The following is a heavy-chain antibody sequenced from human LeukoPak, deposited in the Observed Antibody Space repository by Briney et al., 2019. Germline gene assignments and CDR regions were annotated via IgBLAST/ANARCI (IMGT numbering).Heavy chain of an antibody. CDR1: GYTFTSYA. V-gene: IGHV1-69*13. Sequence: SVKVSCKASGYTFTSYAISWVRQAPGQGLEWMGGIIPIFGTANYAQKFQGRVTITADESTSTAYMELSSLRSEDTAVYYCARGYCSSTSCYKGHAFDIWGQGTMVTVSS. CDR2: IIPIFGTA. J-gene: IGHJ3*02. D-gene: IGHD2-2*02. CDR3: ARGYCSSTSCYKGHAFDI.